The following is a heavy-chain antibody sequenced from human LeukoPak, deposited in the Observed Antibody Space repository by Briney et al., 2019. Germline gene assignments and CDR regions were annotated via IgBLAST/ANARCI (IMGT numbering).Heavy chain of an antibody. J-gene: IGHJ6*02. V-gene: IGHV4-4*07. CDR3: ARPGGSWYLDYYYGMDV. Sequence: SETLSLTCTVSGGAISSYHWSWIRQPAGKGLEWIGRIYTSGITNYNPSLKSRVTMSVDTSKNQFSLKLSSVTAADTAVYFCARPGGSWYLDYYYGMDVWGQGTTVTVSS. CDR1: GGAISSYH. D-gene: IGHD6-13*01. CDR2: IYTSGIT.